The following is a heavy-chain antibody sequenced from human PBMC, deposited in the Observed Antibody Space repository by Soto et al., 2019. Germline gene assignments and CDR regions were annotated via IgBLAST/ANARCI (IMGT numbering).Heavy chain of an antibody. CDR3: ARQPSSLNDY. D-gene: IGHD6-13*01. J-gene: IGHJ4*02. V-gene: IGHV4-39*01. CDR2: IYYSGST. CDR1: GCSFSSSTYY. Sequence: GTLSLTCAASGCSFSSSTYYWGWLRRPPGKGLEWIGSIYYSGSTYYNPSLKSRVTISVDTSKNQFSLKLSSVTAADTAVYYCARQPSSLNDYWGQGTLVTVSS.